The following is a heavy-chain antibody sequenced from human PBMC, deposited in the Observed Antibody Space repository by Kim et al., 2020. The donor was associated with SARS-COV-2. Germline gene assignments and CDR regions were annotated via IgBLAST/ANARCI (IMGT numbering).Heavy chain of an antibody. V-gene: IGHV4-31*03. J-gene: IGHJ4*02. Sequence: SETLSLTCSVCGGSISGGRTSWTWHRQDHGKGREWKGNISYSGNSHSCPCLRIRVGIAGQTSEIYFSLELTSVTAADTYVCCWARSQPLDFGAQEILVTV. CDR1: GGSISGGRTS. CDR3: ARSQPLDF. CDR2: ISYSGNS. D-gene: IGHD2-2*01.